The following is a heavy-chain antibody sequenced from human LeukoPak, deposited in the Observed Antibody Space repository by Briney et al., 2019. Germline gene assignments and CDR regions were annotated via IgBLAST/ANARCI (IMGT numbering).Heavy chain of an antibody. CDR1: GGSISSYH. J-gene: IGHJ4*02. CDR3: ARSTVVRTLLGY. Sequence: SETLSLTCTVSGGSISSYHWSWIRQPPGKGLEWIGDTYNSGSTNHNPSLQSRVTISVDTSKNQFSLKLRSVTAADTAVYYCARSTVVRTLLGYWGQGTLVTVSS. CDR2: TYNSGST. V-gene: IGHV4-59*01. D-gene: IGHD4-23*01.